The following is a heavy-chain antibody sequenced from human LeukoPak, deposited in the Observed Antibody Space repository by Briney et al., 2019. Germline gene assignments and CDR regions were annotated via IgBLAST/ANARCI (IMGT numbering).Heavy chain of an antibody. J-gene: IGHJ3*02. CDR3: ARDHEVWWQPGAFDI. V-gene: IGHV3-30-3*01. CDR2: ISYDGSNK. D-gene: IGHD2-15*01. Sequence: GGSLRLSCAASGFTFSSYAMHWVRQAPGKGLEWVAVISYDGSNKYYADSVKGRFTISRDNSKNTLYLQMNSLRAEDTAVYYCARDHEVWWQPGAFDIWGQGTMVTVSS. CDR1: GFTFSSYA.